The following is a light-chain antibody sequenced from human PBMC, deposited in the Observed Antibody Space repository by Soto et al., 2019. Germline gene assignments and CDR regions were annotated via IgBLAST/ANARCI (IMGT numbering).Light chain of an antibody. J-gene: IGKJ1*01. V-gene: IGKV1-9*01. CDR3: QQYNTYLTWT. Sequence: DIQMTQSPSTLSASVGDTVTVTCRASQGISSYLAWYQQKPGKAPKLLIYAASTLQSGVPSRFSGSGSGTEFTLTITSLQPDDSATYYCQQYNTYLTWTFGQGTKVDIK. CDR2: AAS. CDR1: QGISSY.